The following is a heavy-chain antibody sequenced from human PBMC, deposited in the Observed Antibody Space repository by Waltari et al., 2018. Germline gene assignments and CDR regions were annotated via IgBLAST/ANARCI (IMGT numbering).Heavy chain of an antibody. D-gene: IGHD1-26*01. V-gene: IGHV3-30*18. CDR3: AKDRVGGGSYFSF. CDR2: ISKDGNSK. J-gene: IGHJ4*02. Sequence: QVQLVESGGGAVQPGTSLRLACAVSGFTFGYSGMHWARPAPGKGLEWVAFISKDGNSKYYADSGKGRFTISRDNSKNTLYLKLNGLRRDDTVVYFCAKDRVGGGSYFSFWGQGTQVTVSS. CDR1: GFTFGYSG.